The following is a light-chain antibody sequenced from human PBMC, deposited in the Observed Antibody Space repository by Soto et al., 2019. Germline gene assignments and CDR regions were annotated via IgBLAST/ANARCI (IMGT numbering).Light chain of an antibody. CDR2: AVT. J-gene: IGLJ3*02. V-gene: IGLV2-11*02. CDR3: CSYAGSNTWV. Sequence: QSGLTQPRSVSGAPGQAGTIACNGASSGVGGYNYVSWHQQHPGKAPKLIIFAVTQRPSGVPDRFSGSKSGNTASLTISGLQADDEADYYCCSYAGSNTWVFGGGTKLTVL. CDR1: SSGVGGYNY.